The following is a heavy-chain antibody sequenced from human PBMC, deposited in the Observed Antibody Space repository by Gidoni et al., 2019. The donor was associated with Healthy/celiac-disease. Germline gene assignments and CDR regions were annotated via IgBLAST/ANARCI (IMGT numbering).Heavy chain of an antibody. J-gene: IGHJ6*02. Sequence: EVQMVESGGGLVKPGGSLRLSCAASGFTFSSSSMNCVRQAPGKGLEWVSSISSSSSYLHYADSVKGRFTISRDNAKNSLYLQMNSLRAEDTAVYYCASPVLWFGELAQGSNYYYYGMDVWGQGTTVTVSS. D-gene: IGHD3-10*01. CDR3: ASPVLWFGELAQGSNYYYYGMDV. CDR1: GFTFSSSS. V-gene: IGHV3-21*01. CDR2: ISSSSSYL.